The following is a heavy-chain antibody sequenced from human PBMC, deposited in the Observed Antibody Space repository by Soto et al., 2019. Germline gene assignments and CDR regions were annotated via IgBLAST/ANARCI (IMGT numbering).Heavy chain of an antibody. CDR1: GFTFSSYG. D-gene: IGHD3-22*01. CDR3: AKDFTESDHYDSSGAYGMDV. CDR2: ISYDGSNK. J-gene: IGHJ6*02. Sequence: GGSLRLSCAASGFTFSSYGMHWVRQAPGKGLEWVAVISYDGSNKYYADSVKGRFTISRDNSKNTLYLQMNSLRAEDTAVYYCAKDFTESDHYDSSGAYGMDVWGQGTTVTVSS. V-gene: IGHV3-30*18.